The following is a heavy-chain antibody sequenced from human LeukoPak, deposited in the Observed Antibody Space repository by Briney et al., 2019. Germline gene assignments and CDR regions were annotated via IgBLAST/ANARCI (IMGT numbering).Heavy chain of an antibody. J-gene: IGHJ4*02. CDR2: ISGDGGST. Sequence: PGRSLRLSCAASGFIFSNYAMSWVRQAPGKGLECVSVISGDGGSTYYADSVKGRFTISRDNSKNTLYLQVNSLRAEDTAVYYCEKRGDKLDLIWGQGTLVTVSS. D-gene: IGHD2-21*02. CDR3: EKRGDKLDLI. V-gene: IGHV3-23*01. CDR1: GFIFSNYA.